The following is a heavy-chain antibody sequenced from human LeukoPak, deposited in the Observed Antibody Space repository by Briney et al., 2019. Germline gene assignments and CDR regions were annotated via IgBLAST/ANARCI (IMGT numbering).Heavy chain of an antibody. Sequence: GGSLRLFCGASGFTFRIFRVRGMPEARGKGREGVANIKYDGYEGYYVDSVKGRFTISRDNAKNSLYLQLNSLRVEDTAVYYCKSGGAAPGSFDYWGQGTLVTVSP. CDR3: KSGGAAPGSFDY. CDR2: IKYDGYEG. D-gene: IGHD2-8*02. V-gene: IGHV3-7*01. J-gene: IGHJ4*02. CDR1: GFTFRIFR.